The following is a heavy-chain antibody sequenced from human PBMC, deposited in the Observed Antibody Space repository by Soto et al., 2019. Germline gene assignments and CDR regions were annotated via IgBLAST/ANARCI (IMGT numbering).Heavy chain of an antibody. V-gene: IGHV3-23*01. J-gene: IGHJ4*02. CDR3: AKVESAEVTIFGVVISRYYFDY. D-gene: IGHD3-3*01. CDR2: ISGSGGST. CDR1: GFTFSSYA. Sequence: GGSLRLSCAASGFTFSSYAMSWVRQAPGKGLEWVSAISGSGGSTYYADSVKGRFTISRDNSKNTLYLQMNSLRAEDTAVYYCAKVESAEVTIFGVVISRYYFDYWGQGTLVTVSS.